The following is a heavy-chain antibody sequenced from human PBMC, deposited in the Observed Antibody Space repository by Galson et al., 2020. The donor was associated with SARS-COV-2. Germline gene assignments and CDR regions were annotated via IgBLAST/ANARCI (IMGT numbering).Heavy chain of an antibody. CDR3: ARGHGTDI. CDR1: GFTFSTYL. J-gene: IGHJ3*02. Sequence: GESLKISCAASGFTFSTYLMYWVRQAPGKGLEYVSAISSNGDITYYANSVKGRFTISRDNSKNTLYLQMGSLRIDDMAVYYCARGHGTDIWGQGTMVTVSS. CDR2: ISSNGDIT. V-gene: IGHV3-64*01.